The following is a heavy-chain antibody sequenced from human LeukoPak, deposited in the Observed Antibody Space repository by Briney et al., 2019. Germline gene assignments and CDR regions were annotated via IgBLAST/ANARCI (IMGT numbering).Heavy chain of an antibody. J-gene: IGHJ3*02. V-gene: IGHV4-59*01. CDR3: ARDLRYSGSYYAAFDI. D-gene: IGHD1-26*01. Sequence: PSETLSLTCTVSGGSISSYYWSWIRQPPGKGLEWLGYIYYSGSHNYHPSLKSRVTISVDTSKNQFSPKLSSVTAADTAVYYCARDLRYSGSYYAAFDIWGQGTMVTVSS. CDR2: IYYSGSH. CDR1: GGSISSYY.